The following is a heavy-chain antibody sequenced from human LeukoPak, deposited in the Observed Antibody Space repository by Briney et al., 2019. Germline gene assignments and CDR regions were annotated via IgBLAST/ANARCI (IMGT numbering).Heavy chain of an antibody. D-gene: IGHD2-2*01. J-gene: IGHJ3*02. Sequence: PSETLSLTCTVSGGSISSSSYYWGWIRQPPGKGLEWIGSIYYSGSTYYNPSLKSRVTISVDTSKNQFSLKLSSVTAADTAVYYCARPRDCSSTSCYPYDDFGSGRGAFDIWGQGTMVTVSS. CDR2: IYYSGST. V-gene: IGHV4-39*01. CDR1: GGSISSSSYY. CDR3: ARPRDCSSTSCYPYDDFGSGRGAFDI.